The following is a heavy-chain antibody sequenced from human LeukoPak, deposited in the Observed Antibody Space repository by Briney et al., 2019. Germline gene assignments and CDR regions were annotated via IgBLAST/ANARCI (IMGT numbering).Heavy chain of an antibody. CDR3: TRDLGNSVIDY. Sequence: SETLSLTCTVSGGSISSGHYYWGCVRQPPGKGLEWIGSIHSNGNTYYSPSLRSRLSISKDTSKNQFSLNLSSLTAADTAVYYCTRDLGNSVIDYWGQGILVTVSS. J-gene: IGHJ4*02. V-gene: IGHV4-39*07. CDR1: GGSISSGHYY. D-gene: IGHD1-14*01. CDR2: IHSNGNT.